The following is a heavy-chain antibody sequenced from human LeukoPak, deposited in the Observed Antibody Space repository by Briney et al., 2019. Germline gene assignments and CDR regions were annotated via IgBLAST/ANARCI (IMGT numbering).Heavy chain of an antibody. J-gene: IGHJ3*02. CDR3: AKDRWYSSGWYLKEAFDI. Sequence: GGSLRLSCAASGFTFSIYSMSWVRQAPGEGLEWVAAISGSGGRTYYADSVKGRFTISRDSSTNTLYLQMESLRAEDTAVYYCAKDRWYSSGWYLKEAFDIWGQGTMVTVSS. D-gene: IGHD6-19*01. V-gene: IGHV3-23*01. CDR1: GFTFSIYS. CDR2: ISGSGGRT.